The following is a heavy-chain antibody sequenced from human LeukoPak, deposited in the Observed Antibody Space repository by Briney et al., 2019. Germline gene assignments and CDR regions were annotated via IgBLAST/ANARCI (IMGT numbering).Heavy chain of an antibody. CDR2: IKQDGSEK. CDR1: GFTFSSYW. Sequence: GGSLRLSCAASGFTFSSYWMSWVRQAPGKGLEWVANIKQDGSEKYYVDSVKGRFTISRDNAKNSLYLRMNSLRAGDTAVYYCARDSGETYYDSLTCYQYWGQGTLVTVSS. CDR3: ARDSGETYYDSLTCYQY. V-gene: IGHV3-7*01. J-gene: IGHJ4*02. D-gene: IGHD3-9*01.